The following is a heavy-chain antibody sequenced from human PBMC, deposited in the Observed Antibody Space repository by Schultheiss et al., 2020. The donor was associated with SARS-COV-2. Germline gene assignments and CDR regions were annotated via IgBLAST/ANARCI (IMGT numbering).Heavy chain of an antibody. J-gene: IGHJ3*02. V-gene: IGHV2-70*16. CDR1: GGSISSYY. Sequence: TLSLTCTVSGGSISSYYWSWIRQPPGKALEWLARIDWDDDKFYSTSLKTRLTISKDTSKNQVVLTMTNMDPVDTATYYCARIEVVGGAFDIWGQGTMVTVSS. CDR2: IDWDDDK. CDR3: ARIEVVGGAFDI. D-gene: IGHD2-21*01.